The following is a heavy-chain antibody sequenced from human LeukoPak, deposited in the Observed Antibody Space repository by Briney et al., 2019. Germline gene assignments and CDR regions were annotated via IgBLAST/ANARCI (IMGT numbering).Heavy chain of an antibody. D-gene: IGHD3-10*01. Sequence: ASVKVSCRASGYTFTDSYIHWVRQAPGPGLEWLGWINPNSGGTKTEQKFQGRVTLTTDTSISTAYMELSRLKSDDTAVYFCARDRNFGELNWDCWGQGTLVTVSS. CDR2: INPNSGGT. CDR3: ARDRNFGELNWDC. CDR1: GYTFTDSY. J-gene: IGHJ4*02. V-gene: IGHV1-2*02.